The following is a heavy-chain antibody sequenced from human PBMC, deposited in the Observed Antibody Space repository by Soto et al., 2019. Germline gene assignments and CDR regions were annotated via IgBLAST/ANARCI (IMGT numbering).Heavy chain of an antibody. CDR2: INPLPTSGST. V-gene: IGHV1-46*01. CDR1: GYIFTNYY. Sequence: QVQLVQSGAEVKKPGASVKVSCKASGYIFTNYYIHCVRQAPGQGLEWMAIINPLPTSGSTNYAQKFQGRVTVTRDTSTSTVYMELSSLRSEDTAIYYCARDLAAAAYWGQGTLVTVSS. CDR3: ARDLAAAAY. D-gene: IGHD6-13*01. J-gene: IGHJ4*02.